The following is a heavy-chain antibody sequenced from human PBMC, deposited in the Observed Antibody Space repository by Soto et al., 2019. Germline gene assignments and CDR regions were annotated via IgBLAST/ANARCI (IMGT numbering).Heavy chain of an antibody. J-gene: IGHJ5*02. CDR3: ARGGSGWKALNWFDP. D-gene: IGHD6-19*01. Sequence: QVQLQESGPGLVIPSQTLTLTCAVSGASIDNNGYSWTWIRQHPGKGLAWIGTNNNRGDTYYNPSLKSRRTISLDTSQNHFSLRLNAVTAAETATYSCARGGSGWKALNWFDPWGQGIMVAVSS. CDR1: GASIDNNGYS. CDR2: NNNRGDT. V-gene: IGHV4-31*11.